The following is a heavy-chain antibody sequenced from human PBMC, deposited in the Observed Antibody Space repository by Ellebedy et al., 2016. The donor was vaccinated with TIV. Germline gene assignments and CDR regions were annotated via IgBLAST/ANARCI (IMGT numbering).Heavy chain of an antibody. CDR3: ARDPDYSNREYYFDY. CDR1: GYTFSSFF. D-gene: IGHD4-11*01. J-gene: IGHJ4*02. V-gene: IGHV1-46*01. Sequence: AASVKVSCKASGYTFSSFFMHRVRQAPGQGLEWMGIINPSGGSTSYAQKFQGRVTMTRDTSTSTVYMELSSLRSEDTAVYYCARDPDYSNREYYFDYWGQGTLVTVSS. CDR2: INPSGGST.